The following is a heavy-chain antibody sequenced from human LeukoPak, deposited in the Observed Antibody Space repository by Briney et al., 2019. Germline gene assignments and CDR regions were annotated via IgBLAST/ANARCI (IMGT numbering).Heavy chain of an antibody. CDR1: GFTFSSYW. V-gene: IGHV3-64D*06. D-gene: IGHD5-12*01. Sequence: GGSLRLSCAASGFTFSSYWMHWVRQAPGKGLEYVSAISSNGGSTYYADSVKGRFTISRDNSKNTLYLQMSSLRAEDTAVYYCVNMGRKGGYGPRGVDYWGQGTLVTVSS. J-gene: IGHJ4*02. CDR3: VNMGRKGGYGPRGVDY. CDR2: ISSNGGST.